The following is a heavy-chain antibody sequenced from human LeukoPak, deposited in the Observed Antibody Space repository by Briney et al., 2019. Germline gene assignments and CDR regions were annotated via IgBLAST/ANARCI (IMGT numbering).Heavy chain of an antibody. Sequence: GASVKVSCKASGYTFTGYYMHGVRQAPGQGLEWMGGIIPIFGTANYAQKFQGRVTITADESTSTAYMELSSLRSEDTAVYYCASELPPCSSTSCYIYWGQGTLVTVSS. J-gene: IGHJ4*02. D-gene: IGHD2-2*02. CDR3: ASELPPCSSTSCYIY. CDR1: GYTFTGYY. V-gene: IGHV1-69*13. CDR2: IIPIFGTA.